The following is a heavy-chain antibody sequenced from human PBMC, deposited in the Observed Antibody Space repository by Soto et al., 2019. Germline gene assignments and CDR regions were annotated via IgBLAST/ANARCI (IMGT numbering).Heavy chain of an antibody. CDR2: ISYDGSNK. J-gene: IGHJ4*02. CDR3: AKENHYGDYALGY. CDR1: GFTFSSYG. Sequence: GGSLRLSCAASGFTFSSYGMHWVRQAPGKGLEWVAVISYDGSNKYYADSVKGRFTISRDNSKNTLYLQMNSLRAEDTAVYYCAKENHYGDYALGYWGQGTLVTVSS. D-gene: IGHD4-17*01. V-gene: IGHV3-30*18.